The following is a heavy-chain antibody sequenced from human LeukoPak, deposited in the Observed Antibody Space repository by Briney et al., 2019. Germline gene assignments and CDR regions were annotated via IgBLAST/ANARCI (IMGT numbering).Heavy chain of an antibody. CDR1: GFTFSSYA. D-gene: IGHD3-3*01. CDR2: ISGSGGST. V-gene: IGHV3-23*01. J-gene: IGHJ4*02. CDR3: ANEYYDFWSGYYREVSVY. Sequence: GGSLRLSCAASGFTFSSYAMSWVRQAPGKGLEWVSAISGSGGSTYYADSVKGRFTISRDNSKNTLYLQMNSLRAEDTAVYYCANEYYDFWSGYYREVSVYWGQGTLVTVSS.